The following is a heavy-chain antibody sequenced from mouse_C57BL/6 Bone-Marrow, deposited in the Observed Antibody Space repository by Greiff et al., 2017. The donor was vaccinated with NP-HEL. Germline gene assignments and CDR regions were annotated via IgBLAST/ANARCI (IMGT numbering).Heavy chain of an antibody. Sequence: EVHLVESGPGLVKPSQSLSLTCSVTGYSITSGYYWNWIRQFPGNKLEWMGYISYDGSNNYNPSLKNRISITRDTSKNQFFLKLNSVTTEDTATYYCASSFPQFDYWGQGTTLTVSS. CDR3: ASSFPQFDY. V-gene: IGHV3-6*01. CDR2: ISYDGSN. CDR1: GYSITSGYY. J-gene: IGHJ2*01.